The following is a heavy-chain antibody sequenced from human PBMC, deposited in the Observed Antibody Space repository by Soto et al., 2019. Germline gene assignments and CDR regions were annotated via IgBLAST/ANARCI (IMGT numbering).Heavy chain of an antibody. CDR2: IYYSGGT. D-gene: IGHD3-22*01. CDR1: GGSISSSSYD. Sequence: LSRTCTVSGGSISSSSYDWGWIRQPPGKGLEWIGSIYYSGGTYYNPSLKSRVTISVDTSKNQFSLKLSSVTAADTAVYYCAGGEDDSSGYYWDYWGQGTLVTVSS. CDR3: AGGEDDSSGYYWDY. V-gene: IGHV4-39*01. J-gene: IGHJ4*02.